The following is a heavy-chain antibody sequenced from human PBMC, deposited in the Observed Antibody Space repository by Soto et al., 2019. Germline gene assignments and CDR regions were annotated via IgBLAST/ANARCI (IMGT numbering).Heavy chain of an antibody. V-gene: IGHV3-33*01. CDR2: IWYDGSNK. J-gene: IGHJ4*02. Sequence: GGSLRLSCAASGFTFSSYGMHWVRQAPGKGLEWVAVIWYDGSNKYYADSVKGRFTISRDNSKNTLYLQMNSLRAEDTAVYYCARESTEYSSGYPFDYWGQGTLVTVSS. CDR1: GFTFSSYG. CDR3: ARESTEYSSGYPFDY. D-gene: IGHD6-19*01.